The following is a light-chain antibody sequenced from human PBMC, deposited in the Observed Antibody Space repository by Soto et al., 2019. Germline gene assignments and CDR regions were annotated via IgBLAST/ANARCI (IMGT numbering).Light chain of an antibody. Sequence: DIQMTQSPSSLSASVGDRVTITCRASQSISSYLNWYQQKPGKAPKLLIYAASSLQSGVPSRFSGSGSGTEFTLTISSLQPEDIGTYYCLQHDSYPRTFGQGTKVDIK. CDR3: LQHDSYPRT. V-gene: IGKV1-17*01. J-gene: IGKJ1*01. CDR1: QSISSY. CDR2: AAS.